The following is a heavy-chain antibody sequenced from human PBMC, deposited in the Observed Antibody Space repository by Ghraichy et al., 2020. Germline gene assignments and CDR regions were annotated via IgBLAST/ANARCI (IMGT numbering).Heavy chain of an antibody. CDR3: AREGLGSGTYYYFDF. Sequence: QTLSLTCGVSGASISRGGYSWSWIRQPPGKGLEWIGYIYRGVSTFYNPSLKTRVTMSVDTSKNQFSLRLTSVTAADTAVYYCAREGLGSGTYYYFDFWGQGTVVTVSS. CDR2: IYRGVST. V-gene: IGHV4-30-2*01. J-gene: IGHJ4*02. D-gene: IGHD3-10*01. CDR1: GASISRGGYS.